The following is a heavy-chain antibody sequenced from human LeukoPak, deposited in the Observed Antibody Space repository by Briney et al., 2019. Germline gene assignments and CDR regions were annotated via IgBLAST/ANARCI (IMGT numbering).Heavy chain of an antibody. J-gene: IGHJ3*02. D-gene: IGHD6-19*01. V-gene: IGHV3-7*01. CDR3: ARDESPGDNNGWYDAFDI. CDR2: IKGDGSDK. CDR1: GFTFSSSW. Sequence: GGSLRLSCAASGFTFSSSWMTWVRQAPGKGLELLANIKGDGSDKNYVDSVKGRFTISRDNAKNSLFLQMSSLRGEDTALYYCARDESPGDNNGWYDAFDIWGQGTMVTVSS.